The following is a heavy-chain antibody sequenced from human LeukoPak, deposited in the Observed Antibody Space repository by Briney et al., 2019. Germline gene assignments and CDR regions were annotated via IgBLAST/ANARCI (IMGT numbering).Heavy chain of an antibody. CDR1: GGSISSTNYY. Sequence: PSETLSLTCTVSGGSISSTNYYWAWIRQPPGRGLEWIGSIYYTGTTFDNPSLKSRVTLSVDTSKNQFSLKLSSVTAADTAVYYCAREGSYHSPFDYWGQGTLVTVSS. V-gene: IGHV4-39*07. D-gene: IGHD1-26*01. CDR3: AREGSYHSPFDY. CDR2: IYYTGTT. J-gene: IGHJ4*02.